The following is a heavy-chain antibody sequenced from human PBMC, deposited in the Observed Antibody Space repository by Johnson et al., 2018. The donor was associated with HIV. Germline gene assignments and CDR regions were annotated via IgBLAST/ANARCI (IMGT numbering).Heavy chain of an antibody. V-gene: IGHV3-73*02. CDR1: GFTFSGSA. CDR3: TKPSTGTYYGFHI. J-gene: IGHJ3*02. Sequence: VQLVESGGDLVQPGGSLKVSCAASGFTFSGSAMHWVRQASGKGREWVGRIRNKANTYATAYAESVKGRFTISRDDSTNTAYLQMNSLTTEDTAVYYCTKPSTGTYYGFHIWGQGTMVTVSS. CDR2: IRNKANTYAT.